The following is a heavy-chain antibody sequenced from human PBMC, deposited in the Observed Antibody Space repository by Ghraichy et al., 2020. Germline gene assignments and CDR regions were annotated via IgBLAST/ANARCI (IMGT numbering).Heavy chain of an antibody. J-gene: IGHJ2*01. Sequence: GESLNISCAASGFTFSSCAMTWVRQAPGKGPEWVSSISSGGDETFHADSVKGRFTISRDNSKNTLYLQMNNLRGQDTAVYYCAKIGVIGKWYFDLWGRGTLVSVSS. V-gene: IGHV3-23*01. CDR1: GFTFSSCA. CDR2: ISSGGDET. CDR3: AKIGVIGKWYFDL. D-gene: IGHD3-3*01.